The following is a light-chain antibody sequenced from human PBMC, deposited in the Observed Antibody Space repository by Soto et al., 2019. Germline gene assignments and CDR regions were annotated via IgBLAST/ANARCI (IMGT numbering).Light chain of an antibody. Sequence: EIVLTQSPGTLSVSPGDRATLSCRASQSVSSSYLAWYQQKPGQAPRLLIYGASTRATGIPARFSGSGSGTEFTLTISSLQSEDFAVYYCQQYNNWPITFGQGTRLEIK. V-gene: IGKV3-15*01. CDR2: GAS. J-gene: IGKJ5*01. CDR3: QQYNNWPIT. CDR1: QSVSSSY.